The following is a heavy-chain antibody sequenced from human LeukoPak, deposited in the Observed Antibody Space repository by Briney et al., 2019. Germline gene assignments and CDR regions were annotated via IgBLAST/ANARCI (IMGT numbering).Heavy chain of an antibody. D-gene: IGHD3-3*01. V-gene: IGHV3-30*02. CDR2: IRYDGSNK. CDR3: AKDPPNYDFWSGHPAWFDP. Sequence: GGSLRLSCAASGFTFSSYGMHWVRQAPGKGLEWVAFIRYDGSNKYYADSVKGRFTISRDNSKNTLYLQMNSLRAEDTAVYYCAKDPPNYDFWSGHPAWFDPWGQGTLVTVSS. CDR1: GFTFSSYG. J-gene: IGHJ5*02.